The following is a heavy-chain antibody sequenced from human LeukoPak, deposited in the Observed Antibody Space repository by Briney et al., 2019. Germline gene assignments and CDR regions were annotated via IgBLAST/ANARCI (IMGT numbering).Heavy chain of an antibody. V-gene: IGHV3-21*01. CDR3: ARDISSYYDSSGYYFDY. CDR1: GFTFTNYA. J-gene: IGHJ4*02. CDR2: ISSSSSYI. D-gene: IGHD3-22*01. Sequence: GGSLRLSCAASGFTFTNYAMNWVRQAPGKGLEWVSSISSSSSYIYYADSVKGRFTISRDNAKNSLYLQMNSLRAEDTAVYYCARDISSYYDSSGYYFDYWGQGTLVTVSS.